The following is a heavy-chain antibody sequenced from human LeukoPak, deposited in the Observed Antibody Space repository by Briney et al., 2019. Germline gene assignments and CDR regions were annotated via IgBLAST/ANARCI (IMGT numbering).Heavy chain of an antibody. CDR1: GFTFDDYG. CDR2: INWNGDTI. CDR3: AKGHAVVVVPAAIFYYYYMDV. D-gene: IGHD2-2*02. Sequence: GGSLRLSCAASGFTFDDYGMTWVRQAPGKGLEWVSGINWNGDTIGYADSVKGRFTISRDNAKNSLYLQMNSLRAEDTAVYYCAKGHAVVVVPAAIFYYYYMDVWGKGTTVTISS. V-gene: IGHV3-20*04. J-gene: IGHJ6*03.